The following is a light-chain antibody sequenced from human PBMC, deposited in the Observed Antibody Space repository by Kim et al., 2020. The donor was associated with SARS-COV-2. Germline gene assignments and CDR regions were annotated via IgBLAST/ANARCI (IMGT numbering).Light chain of an antibody. J-gene: IGLJ3*02. CDR3: QSYDSSNQV. V-gene: IGLV6-57*03. CDR1: TGSITRNY. CDR2: EDN. Sequence: GMPITASCTRGTGSITRNYVQWYQQRPGSAPTTVIYEDNQRPSGVPDRFSGSIDSSSNSASLTISGLKTEDEADYYCQSYDSSNQVFGGGTQLTVL.